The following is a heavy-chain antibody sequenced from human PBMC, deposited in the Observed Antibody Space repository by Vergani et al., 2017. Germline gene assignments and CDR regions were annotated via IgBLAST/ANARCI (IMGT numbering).Heavy chain of an antibody. CDR1: GFALNRHA. CDR2: ISYDGSNK. D-gene: IGHD2-2*02. Sequence: QVQLVESGGGVVQPGTSLRLSCVVSGFALNRHAMYWVRQAPGKGLEWVVGISYDGSNKYYADSVKGRFTISRDNSKNTLYLQMNSLRAEDTAVYYCARGSGYCSSTSCYIFDYWGQGTLVTVSS. V-gene: IGHV3-30-3*01. CDR3: ARGSGYCSSTSCYIFDY. J-gene: IGHJ4*02.